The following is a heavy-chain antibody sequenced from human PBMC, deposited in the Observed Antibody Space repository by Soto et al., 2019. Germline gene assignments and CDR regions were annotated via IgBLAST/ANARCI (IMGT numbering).Heavy chain of an antibody. CDR2: INPNSGGT. J-gene: IGHJ4*02. CDR1: GYTFTGYY. CDR3: ARDWGTGFYQLDS. Sequence: ASVKVSCKASGYTFTGYYMHWVRQAPGQGLEWMGWINPNSGGTNYAQKFQGRVTMTRDTSISTAYMELSSVTAADTALYYCARDWGTGFYQLDSWGQGTLVTVSS. V-gene: IGHV1-2*02. D-gene: IGHD2-2*01.